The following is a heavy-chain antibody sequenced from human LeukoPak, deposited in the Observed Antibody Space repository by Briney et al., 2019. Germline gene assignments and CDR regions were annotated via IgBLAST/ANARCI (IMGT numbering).Heavy chain of an antibody. CDR1: GYTFTSYG. CDR3: ARGYCSSTSCYTGDY. CDR2: ISAYNGNT. J-gene: IGHJ4*02. V-gene: IGHV1-18*01. Sequence: ASVKVSCKASGYTFTSYGISWVRQAPGQGLEWMGWISAYNGNTNYAQKRQGRVTMTTDTSTSTAYMELRSLRSDDTAVYYCARGYCSSTSCYTGDYWGQGTLVTVSS. D-gene: IGHD2-2*02.